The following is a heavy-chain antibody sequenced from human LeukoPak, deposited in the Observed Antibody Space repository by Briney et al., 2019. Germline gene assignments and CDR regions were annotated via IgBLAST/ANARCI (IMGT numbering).Heavy chain of an antibody. D-gene: IGHD3-10*01. Sequence: PGGSLRLSCAASGFTFSNFGMHWVRQAPGKGLEWVANIKQDGSEKYYVDSVKGRFTISRDNAKNSLYLQMNSLRAEDTAVYYCARDLRANLWFGDYYYYYMDVWGKGTTVTISS. CDR2: IKQDGSEK. J-gene: IGHJ6*03. CDR1: GFTFSNFG. CDR3: ARDLRANLWFGDYYYYYMDV. V-gene: IGHV3-7*01.